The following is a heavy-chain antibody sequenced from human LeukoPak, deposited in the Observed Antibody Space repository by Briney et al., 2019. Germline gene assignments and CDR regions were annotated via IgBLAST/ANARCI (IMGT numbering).Heavy chain of an antibody. CDR2: IYHSGST. J-gene: IGHJ5*02. D-gene: IGHD6-13*01. CDR3: ARYLAAANWFDP. V-gene: IGHV4-4*02. CDR1: GGSISSSNW. Sequence: SETLSLTCAVSGGSISSSNWWSWVRQPPGKGLEWIGEIYHSGSTNYNPSLKSRVTISVDKSKNQFSLKLRSVTAADTAVYYCARYLAAANWFDPWGQGTLVTVSS.